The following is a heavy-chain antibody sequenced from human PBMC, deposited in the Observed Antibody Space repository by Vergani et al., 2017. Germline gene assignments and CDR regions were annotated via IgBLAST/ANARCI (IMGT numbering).Heavy chain of an antibody. Sequence: QLQLQESGPGLVKPSETLSLTCTVSGGSISSYYWSWIRQPPGKGLEWIGYIYYSGSTNDNPSLKSRVTISVDTSKNQFSLKLSSVTAADTAVYYCARDRRDFARAYFDYWGQGTLVTVSS. CDR3: ARDRRDFARAYFDY. V-gene: IGHV4-59*01. J-gene: IGHJ4*02. CDR1: GGSISSYY. D-gene: IGHD5-24*01. CDR2: IYYSGST.